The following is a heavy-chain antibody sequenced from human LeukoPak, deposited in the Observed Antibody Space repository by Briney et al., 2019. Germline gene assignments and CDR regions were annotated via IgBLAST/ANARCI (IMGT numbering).Heavy chain of an antibody. V-gene: IGHV1-8*02. D-gene: IGHD6-19*01. J-gene: IGHJ4*02. Sequence: GASVKVSCKASGHIFTGYYMHWVRQATGQGLEWMGWMNPNSGNTGYAQKFQGRVTMTRNTSISTAYMELSSLRSEDTAVYYCAIYSKQWLVRRVFDYWGQGTLVTVSS. CDR2: MNPNSGNT. CDR3: AIYSKQWLVRRVFDY. CDR1: GHIFTGYY.